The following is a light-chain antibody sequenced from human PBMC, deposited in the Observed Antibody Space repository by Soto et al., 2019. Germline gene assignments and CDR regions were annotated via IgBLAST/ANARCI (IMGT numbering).Light chain of an antibody. CDR1: QSVSTSY. Sequence: EIVLTQSPGTLALSPEERATLSCRASQSVSTSYLAWYQQKPDQAPRLLIYGASSSATGIPDTFSGSRLGKDFTLNISRLEPEDFAVYYCQQYGSSPLFGQGTKLEIK. J-gene: IGKJ2*01. V-gene: IGKV3-20*01. CDR3: QQYGSSPL. CDR2: GAS.